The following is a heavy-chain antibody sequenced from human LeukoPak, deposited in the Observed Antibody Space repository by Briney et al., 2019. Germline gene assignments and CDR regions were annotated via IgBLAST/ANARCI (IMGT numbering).Heavy chain of an antibody. D-gene: IGHD5-18*01. CDR3: ARSQLWFSPYYFDY. Sequence: GGSLRLSCAASGFTFSSYSMNWVRQAPGKGLEWVSSISSSSSYIYYADSVKGRFTISRDNAKNSLYLQMNSLRAEDTAVYYCARSQLWFSPYYFDYWAREPWSPSPQ. J-gene: IGHJ4*02. CDR1: GFTFSSYS. CDR2: ISSSSSYI. V-gene: IGHV3-21*01.